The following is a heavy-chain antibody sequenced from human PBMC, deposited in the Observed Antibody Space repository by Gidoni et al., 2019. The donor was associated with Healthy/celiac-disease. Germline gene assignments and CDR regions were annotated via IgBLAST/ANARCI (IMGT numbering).Heavy chain of an antibody. CDR2: IYYSGST. V-gene: IGHV4-59*01. D-gene: IGHD3-10*01. CDR3: ARRVYGSGSYYDY. Sequence: QVQLLESGPGLVNPSEPLSLTCTVSGGPISSYYWSWIRQPPGKGLEWIGYIYYSGSTNYNPSLKSRVTISVDTSKNQFSLKLSSVTAADTAVYYCARRVYGSGSYYDYWGQGTLVTFSS. J-gene: IGHJ4*02. CDR1: GGPISSYY.